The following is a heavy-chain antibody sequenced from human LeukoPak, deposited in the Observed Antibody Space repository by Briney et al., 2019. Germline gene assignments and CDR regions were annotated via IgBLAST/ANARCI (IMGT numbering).Heavy chain of an antibody. J-gene: IGHJ6*02. CDR1: GYTFTSYD. D-gene: IGHD3-22*01. V-gene: IGHV1-8*01. CDR2: MNPNSGNT. CDR3: ARGLYDSSHYYYYGMDV. Sequence: ASVKGSCKASGYTFTSYDINWVRQATGQGLEWMGWMNPNSGNTGYAQKFQGRVTMTRNTSISTAYMELSSLRSEDTAVYYCARGLYDSSHYYYYGMDVWGQGTTVTVSS.